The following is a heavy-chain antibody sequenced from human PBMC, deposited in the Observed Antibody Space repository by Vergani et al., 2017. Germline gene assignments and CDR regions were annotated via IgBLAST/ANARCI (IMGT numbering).Heavy chain of an antibody. CDR3: ARDLIGDDAFDI. J-gene: IGHJ3*02. V-gene: IGHV4-39*07. Sequence: QLQLQESGPGLVKPSETLSLTCTVSGGSISSSSYYWGWIRQPPGKGLEWIGSIYYSGSTYYNPSLKSRVTISVDTSKNQFSLNLSSVTAADTAVYYCARDLIGDDAFDIWGQGTMVTVSS. CDR1: GGSISSSSYY. CDR2: IYYSGST. D-gene: IGHD3-10*01.